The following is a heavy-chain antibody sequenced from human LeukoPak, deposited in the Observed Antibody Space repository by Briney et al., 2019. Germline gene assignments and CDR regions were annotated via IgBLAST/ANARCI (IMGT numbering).Heavy chain of an antibody. CDR3: ARTSHPVTQGPDAFDI. J-gene: IGHJ3*02. V-gene: IGHV3-7*01. D-gene: IGHD4-17*01. CDR1: GFTFSSYW. CDR2: IKQDGSEK. Sequence: PGGSLRLSCAASGFTFSSYWMSWVRQAPGKGLEWVANIKQDGSEKYYVDSVKGRFTISRDNAKNSLYLQMNSLRAEDTAVYYCARTSHPVTQGPDAFDIWGQGTMVTVSS.